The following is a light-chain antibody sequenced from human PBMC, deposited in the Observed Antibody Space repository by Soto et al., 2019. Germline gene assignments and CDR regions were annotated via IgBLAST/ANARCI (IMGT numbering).Light chain of an antibody. J-gene: IGLJ3*02. CDR2: LNSDGSH. V-gene: IGLV4-69*01. CDR3: QAWGTGIWV. Sequence: QSVLTQSPSASASLGASVKLTCTLSSGYSSYAIAWHQQQPEKGPRYLMKLNSDGSHSKGDGIPDRFSGSSSGAERYLTISSLQSEDEADYYCQAWGTGIWVFGGGTQLTVL. CDR1: SGYSSYA.